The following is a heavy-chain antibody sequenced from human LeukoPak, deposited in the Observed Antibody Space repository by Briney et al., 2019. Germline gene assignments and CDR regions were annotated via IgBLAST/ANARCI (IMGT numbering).Heavy chain of an antibody. V-gene: IGHV4-34*09. D-gene: IGHD3-22*01. Sequence: SETLSLTCAVYGGSFSGYYWSWIRQPPGKGLGWIGHIYYSGSTYYNPSLKSRGIISVETSKNQFSLKLSSVTAADTAVYYCARGPDSSGYYYFDYWGQGTLVTVSS. CDR2: IYYSGST. CDR1: GGSFSGYY. CDR3: ARGPDSSGYYYFDY. J-gene: IGHJ4*02.